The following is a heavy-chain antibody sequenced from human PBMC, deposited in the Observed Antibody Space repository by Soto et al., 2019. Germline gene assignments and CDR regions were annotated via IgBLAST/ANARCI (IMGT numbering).Heavy chain of an antibody. CDR2: INPNSGGT. D-gene: IGHD2-2*01. Sequence: GASVKVSCKASGYTFTGYYMHWVRQAPGQGLEWMGWINPNSGGTNYAQKFQGWATMTRDTSISTAYMELSRLRSDDTAVYYCARGRCSSTSCYDYYYYMDVWGKGTTVTVS. J-gene: IGHJ6*03. CDR1: GYTFTGYY. V-gene: IGHV1-2*04. CDR3: ARGRCSSTSCYDYYYYMDV.